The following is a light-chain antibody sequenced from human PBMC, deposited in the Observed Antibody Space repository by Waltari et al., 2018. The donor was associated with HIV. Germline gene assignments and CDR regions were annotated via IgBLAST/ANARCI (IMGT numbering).Light chain of an antibody. CDR2: DVS. V-gene: IGLV2-8*01. CDR1: SSNIGLYNF. CDR3: FSYAGNNFLL. J-gene: IGLJ2*01. Sequence: QSALTQPPSASGSPGQSVTISCAGTSSNIGLYNFVPWYQHPPGKAPKRMISDVSRRPSGVPDRFSGSKSGNTASLTVSGLQADDEATYYCFSYAGNNFLLFGGGTKLTVL.